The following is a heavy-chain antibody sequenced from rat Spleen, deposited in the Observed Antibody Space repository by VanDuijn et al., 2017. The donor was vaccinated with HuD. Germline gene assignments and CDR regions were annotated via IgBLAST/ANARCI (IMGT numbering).Heavy chain of an antibody. CDR2: INSAGST. D-gene: IGHD1-10*01. CDR3: ARGQLPFDY. V-gene: IGHV3-3*01. CDR1: AYSITSSYR. J-gene: IGHJ2*01. Sequence: EVQLQESGPGLVKPSQSLSLTCSVTAYSITSSYRWSWIRKFPGNKLEWMGYINSAGSTNYNPFLKSRISITRDTSKNQFFLQVNSVTTEDTATYYCARGQLPFDYWGQGVMVTVSS.